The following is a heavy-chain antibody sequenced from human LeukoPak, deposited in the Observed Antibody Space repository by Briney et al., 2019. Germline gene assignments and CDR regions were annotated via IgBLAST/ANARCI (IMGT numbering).Heavy chain of an antibody. CDR2: IKSKSDGGTI. D-gene: IGHD2-15*01. CDR1: GFTFSDAW. CDR3: TARRQDGW. J-gene: IGHJ4*02. Sequence: PGGSLRLSCVGSGFTFSDAWMSWVRQAPGKGLEWVGRIKSKSDGGTIDYAAPVKGRFTISRDDSRNTLYLQMNSLKTEDTAVYYCTARRQDGWWGQGTLVTVS. V-gene: IGHV3-15*01.